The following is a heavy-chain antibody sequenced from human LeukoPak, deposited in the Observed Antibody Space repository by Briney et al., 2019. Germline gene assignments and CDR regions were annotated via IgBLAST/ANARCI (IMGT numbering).Heavy chain of an antibody. D-gene: IGHD4/OR15-4a*01. CDR1: GFTFSTYW. Sequence: GGSLRLSCAASGFTFSTYWMGWVRLAPGKGLEWVANIKQDGSEKYYVDSVKGRFTISRDNAKNSLYLQMNSLRAEDTAVYYCARRAGAYSHPYDYWGQGTLVTVSS. V-gene: IGHV3-7*03. J-gene: IGHJ4*02. CDR3: ARRAGAYSHPYDY. CDR2: IKQDGSEK.